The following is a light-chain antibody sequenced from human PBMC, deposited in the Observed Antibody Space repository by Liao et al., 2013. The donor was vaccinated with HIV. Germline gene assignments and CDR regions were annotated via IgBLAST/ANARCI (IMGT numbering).Light chain of an antibody. CDR1: GIGSIS. J-gene: IGLJ2*01. CDR2: YDS. CDR3: QSADSGASYVG. V-gene: IGLV3-21*01. Sequence: SFELTQSPSVSVAPGQTARITCEGPGIGSISVHWYQHKPGQAPVLVINYDSDRPSGIPERFAGSSSGATVTLTINRVQAEDEADYYCQSADSGASYVGFGGGTKLTVV.